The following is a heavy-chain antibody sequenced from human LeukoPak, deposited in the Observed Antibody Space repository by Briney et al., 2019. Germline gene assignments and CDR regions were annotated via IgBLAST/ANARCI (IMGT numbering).Heavy chain of an antibody. V-gene: IGHV3-15*05. D-gene: IGHD2-21*01. CDR3: TTADVAY. CDR1: GITFNDAW. J-gene: IGHJ4*02. Sequence: PGGSPRLSCVASGITFNDAWMSWVRQAPGKGLEWVGRIRSKIDGETTDYVAPMQGRFTISRDDSKNTLYLQMNNLRTEDTAVYYCTTADVAYWGQGTLVSVSS. CDR2: IRSKIDGETT.